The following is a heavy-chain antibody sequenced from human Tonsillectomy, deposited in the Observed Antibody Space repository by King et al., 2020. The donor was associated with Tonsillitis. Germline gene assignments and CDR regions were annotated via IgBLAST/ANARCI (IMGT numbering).Heavy chain of an antibody. Sequence: QLVQSGAEVKKPGASVKVSCKASGYTFTGYYIHWVRQAPGEGLEWMAWINPNSGGTNYAQKFQGRVTVSRDTSINTAYMELSGLKSDDTAVYYCAKDQDDYEEDYGGQGTLVTVSS. V-gene: IGHV1-2*02. D-gene: IGHD4/OR15-4a*01. CDR3: AKDQDDYEEDY. J-gene: IGHJ4*02. CDR1: GYTFTGYY. CDR2: INPNSGGT.